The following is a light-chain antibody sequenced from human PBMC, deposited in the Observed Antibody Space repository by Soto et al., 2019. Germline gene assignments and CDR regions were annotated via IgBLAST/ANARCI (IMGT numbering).Light chain of an antibody. Sequence: QSVLTQPGSVSETPGQSITISCTGTSRDIGGFYYVSWYQHHPGKDPKLMIYQVSNRPSGVSNRFSGSKSGTTASLTIYGLQAADAAHYLCSSYSRRSTFYVVGAGTKV. CDR1: SRDIGGFYY. CDR2: QVS. J-gene: IGLJ1*01. V-gene: IGLV2-14*01. CDR3: SSYSRRSTFYV.